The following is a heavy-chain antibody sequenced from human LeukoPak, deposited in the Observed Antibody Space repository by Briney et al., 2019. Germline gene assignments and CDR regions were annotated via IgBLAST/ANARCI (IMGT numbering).Heavy chain of an antibody. Sequence: SETLSLTCTVSGGSISSYYWSWIRQPPGKGLEWIGYIYYSGSTNYIPSLTSRVTISVDKSKHQFSLKLTSVTAEATAVYSCPRHLRGSSYGPFPYWGQGTLATVSS. CDR1: GGSISSYY. CDR2: IYYSGST. J-gene: IGHJ4*02. D-gene: IGHD5-18*01. CDR3: PRHLRGSSYGPFPY. V-gene: IGHV4-59*08.